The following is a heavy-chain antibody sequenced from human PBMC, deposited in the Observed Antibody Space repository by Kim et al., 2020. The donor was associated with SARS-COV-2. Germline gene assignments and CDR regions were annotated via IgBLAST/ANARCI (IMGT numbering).Heavy chain of an antibody. V-gene: IGHV4-39*01. CDR2: GGT. CDR3: ARRKGSFDY. J-gene: IGHJ4*02. Sequence: GGTYSNPTLKRPITISVDTSKNQFSLKLSSVTAADAAVYYCARRKGSFDYWGQGTLVTVSS.